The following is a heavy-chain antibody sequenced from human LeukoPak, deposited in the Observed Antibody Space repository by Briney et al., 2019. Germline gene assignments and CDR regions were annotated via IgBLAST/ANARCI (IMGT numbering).Heavy chain of an antibody. CDR1: GFTVSSNY. CDR2: IYSGGST. Sequence: GGSLRLSCAASGFTVSSNYMSWVRQAPGKGLEWVSLIYSGGSTYYADSVKGRFTISRDNSKNTMYLQMNSLRAEDTAVYYCARHPYARDIAVAAYFDYWGQGTLVTVSS. V-gene: IGHV3-66*04. J-gene: IGHJ4*02. D-gene: IGHD6-19*01. CDR3: ARHPYARDIAVAAYFDY.